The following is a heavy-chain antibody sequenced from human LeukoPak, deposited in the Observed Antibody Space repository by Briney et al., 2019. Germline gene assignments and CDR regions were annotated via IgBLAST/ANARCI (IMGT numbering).Heavy chain of an antibody. CDR3: ARVVSDRSYYRE. V-gene: IGHV3-74*01. Sequence: GGSLRLSCAASGFTFSSYWMHWVRQAPGKGLVWVSRINSDGSSTSYADSVKGRFTISRDNAKNTLYLQMNSLRAEDTAVYYCARVVSDRSYYREWGQGTLVTVSS. J-gene: IGHJ4*02. D-gene: IGHD1-26*01. CDR1: GFTFSSYW. CDR2: INSDGSST.